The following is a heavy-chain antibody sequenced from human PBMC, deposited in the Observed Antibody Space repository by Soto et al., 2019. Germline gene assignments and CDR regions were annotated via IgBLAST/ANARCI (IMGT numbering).Heavy chain of an antibody. CDR2: ISGSGGST. CDR3: AKDGHYDILTGYPAPTYYYYGMDV. Sequence: PGGSLRLSCAASGFTFSSYAMSWVRQAPGKGLEWVSAISGSGGSTHYADSVKGRFTISRDNSKNTLYLQMNSLRAEDTAVYYCAKDGHYDILTGYPAPTYYYYGMDVWGQGTTVTVSS. V-gene: IGHV3-23*01. J-gene: IGHJ6*02. CDR1: GFTFSSYA. D-gene: IGHD3-9*01.